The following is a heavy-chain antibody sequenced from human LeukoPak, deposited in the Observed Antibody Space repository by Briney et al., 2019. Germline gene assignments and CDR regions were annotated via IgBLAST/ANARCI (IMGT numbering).Heavy chain of an antibody. V-gene: IGHV3-33*08. CDR2: IWYDESNK. Sequence: GGSLRLSCAASGFTFSNYWMHWVRQAPGKGLEWVAVIWYDESNKYSADSVKGRFSISRDNSKNTLYLQMNSLRAEDTAVYYCARGLDYYYDTSGYPLGYWGQGTLVTVSS. CDR3: ARGLDYYYDTSGYPLGY. J-gene: IGHJ4*02. CDR1: GFTFSNYW. D-gene: IGHD3-22*01.